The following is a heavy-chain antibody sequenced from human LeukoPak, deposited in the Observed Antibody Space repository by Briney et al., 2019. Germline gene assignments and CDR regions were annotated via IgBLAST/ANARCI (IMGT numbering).Heavy chain of an antibody. CDR1: GGFFSWYY. J-gene: IGHJ4*02. Sequence: SETLSLTCAVYGGFFSWYYCSWIRQPPGKRLEWIGEINHSGSTNYNPSLKSRVTISVDTSKNQFFLKLSSVTAADTAVYFCARGRYNWRYCGQGTLVTVSS. V-gene: IGHV4-34*01. CDR3: ARGRYNWRY. D-gene: IGHD1-20*01. CDR2: INHSGST.